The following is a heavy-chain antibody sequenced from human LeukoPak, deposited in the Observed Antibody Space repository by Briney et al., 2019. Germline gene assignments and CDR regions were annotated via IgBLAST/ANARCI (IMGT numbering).Heavy chain of an antibody. CDR2: ISGSGGST. D-gene: IGHD3-10*01. V-gene: IGHV3-23*01. CDR3: AKRNTMVRGGPCFDY. J-gene: IGHJ4*02. CDR1: GFTFSSYA. Sequence: TGGSLRLSCAASGFTFSSYAMSWVRQAPGKGLEWVSAISGSGGSTYYADSVKGRFTISRDNSKNTLYLQMNSLRAEDTAIYYCAKRNTMVRGGPCFDYWGQGVLVTVSS.